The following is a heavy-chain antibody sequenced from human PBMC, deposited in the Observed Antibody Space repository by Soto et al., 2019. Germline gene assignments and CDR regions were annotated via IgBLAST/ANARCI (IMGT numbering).Heavy chain of an antibody. J-gene: IGHJ6*02. CDR1: GGSIISYY. Sequence: PSKTLSLTCTVSGGSIISYYWSWIRQPPGKGLEWIGYIYYSGSTNYNPSLKSRVTISVDTSKNQFSLKLSSVTAADTAVYYCARTLLASYYYDSSGYYPGGMDVWGQGTTVTVSS. CDR2: IYYSGST. D-gene: IGHD3-22*01. CDR3: ARTLLASYYYDSSGYYPGGMDV. V-gene: IGHV4-59*01.